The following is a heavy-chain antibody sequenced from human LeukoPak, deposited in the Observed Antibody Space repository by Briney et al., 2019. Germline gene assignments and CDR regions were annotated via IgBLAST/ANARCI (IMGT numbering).Heavy chain of an antibody. V-gene: IGHV3-73*01. J-gene: IGHJ5*02. CDR3: AKDLDSSGRPDP. Sequence: PGGSLRLSCAASGFTFSGSAMHWVRQASGKGLEWVGRIRSKANSYATAYAASVKGRFTISRDDSKNTAYLQMNSLKTEDTAVYYCAKDLDSSGRPDPWGQGTLVTVSS. D-gene: IGHD6-19*01. CDR2: IRSKANSYAT. CDR1: GFTFSGSA.